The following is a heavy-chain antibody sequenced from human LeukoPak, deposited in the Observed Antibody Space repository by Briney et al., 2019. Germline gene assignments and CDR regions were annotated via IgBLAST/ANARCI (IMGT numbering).Heavy chain of an antibody. D-gene: IGHD5-24*01. J-gene: IGHJ4*02. Sequence: GGSLRLSCAASGFTFDDYAMHWVRQAPGKGLEWVSGISWNSGSIGYADSVKGRFTISRDNAKNSLNLQMNSLRAEDTALYYCAKDGEMATIYNWGQGTLVTVSS. CDR1: GFTFDDYA. CDR3: AKDGEMATIYN. V-gene: IGHV3-9*01. CDR2: ISWNSGSI.